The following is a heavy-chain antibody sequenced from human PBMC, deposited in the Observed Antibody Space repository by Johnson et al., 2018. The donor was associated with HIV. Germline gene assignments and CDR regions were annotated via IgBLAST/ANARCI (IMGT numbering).Heavy chain of an antibody. V-gene: IGHV3-74*03. Sequence: VQLVESGGGLVKPGGSLRLSCAASGFTFSNAWMSWVRQAPGKGLEWVGRIYSDGSDTAYADSVKGRFTISRDNAKNTLYLQMNSLRAEDTAVYYCAKLPVLYGDFDDAFNIWGQGTMVTV. J-gene: IGHJ3*02. CDR3: AKLPVLYGDFDDAFNI. CDR1: GFTFSNAW. CDR2: IYSDGSDT. D-gene: IGHD4-17*01.